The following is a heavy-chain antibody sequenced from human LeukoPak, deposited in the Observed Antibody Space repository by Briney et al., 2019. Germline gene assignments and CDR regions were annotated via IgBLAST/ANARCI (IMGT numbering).Heavy chain of an antibody. Sequence: GESLKISCKGSGYSFTSYWIGWVRQMPGKGLEWMGIIYPGDSDTRYSPSFQGQVTISADKSISTAYLQWSSLKASDTAMYYCATNGDCAFWYNWFDPWGQGTLVTVSS. J-gene: IGHJ5*02. CDR1: GYSFTSYW. CDR3: ATNGDCAFWYNWFDP. D-gene: IGHD2-21*02. CDR2: IYPGDSDT. V-gene: IGHV5-51*01.